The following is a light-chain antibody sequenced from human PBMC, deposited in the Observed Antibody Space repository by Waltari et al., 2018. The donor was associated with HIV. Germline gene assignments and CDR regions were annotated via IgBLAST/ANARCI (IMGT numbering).Light chain of an antibody. CDR2: EVS. J-gene: IGLJ1*01. CDR1: SSDVGGYNY. V-gene: IGLV2-14*01. CDR3: SSHTSSSTPYV. Sequence: QSALTQPASVSGSPGQSITISCPGTSSDVGGYNYVSWYQQHPGKAPKLMIYEVSNRPSGVSNRFSGSKSGNTASLTISGLQAEDEADYYCSSHTSSSTPYVFGTGSKVTVL.